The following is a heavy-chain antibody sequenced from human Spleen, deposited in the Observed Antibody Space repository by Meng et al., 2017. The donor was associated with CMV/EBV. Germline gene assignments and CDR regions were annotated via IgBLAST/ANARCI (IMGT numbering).Heavy chain of an antibody. CDR3: ARSAANNWNYANY. D-gene: IGHD1-7*01. V-gene: IGHV3-11*01. CDR2: ISSSATTI. CDR1: GFTVSEYY. Sequence: GESLKISCAVSGFTVSEYYMAWIRQAPGKGLEWVSHISSSATTIYYAHSVEGRFTISRDNAKNSLYLQMNSLRAEDTAVYYCARSAANNWNYANYWGQGTLVTVSS. J-gene: IGHJ4*02.